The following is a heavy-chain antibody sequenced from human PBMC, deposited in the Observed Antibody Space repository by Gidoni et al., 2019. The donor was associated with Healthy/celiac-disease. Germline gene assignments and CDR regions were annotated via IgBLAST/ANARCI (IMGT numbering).Heavy chain of an antibody. CDR3: ARLADYSFDY. CDR1: GSSSSSYY. Sequence: QLQLQESGPGLVKPSETLSLTCTVSGSSSSSYYWGWIRQPPGKGLEWIGSIYYTGSTYYHPSLKSRVTISVDTSKNQFSLKLTSVTASDTAVYYCARLADYSFDYWGQGTLVTVSS. CDR2: IYYTGST. V-gene: IGHV4-39*01. J-gene: IGHJ4*02.